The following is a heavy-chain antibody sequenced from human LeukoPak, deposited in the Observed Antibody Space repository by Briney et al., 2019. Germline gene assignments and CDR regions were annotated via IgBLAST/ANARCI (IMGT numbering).Heavy chain of an antibody. CDR2: VSYDGSNK. CDR1: EFTFRNYG. J-gene: IGHJ4*02. Sequence: PGKSLRLSCAAAEFTFRNYGMHWVRQAPGKGLEWVAVVSYDGSNKYYADSVKGRFTISRDNSKNTLYLQMNSLRAEDTAVYYCATGIVAAGTLDYWGQGTLVTVSS. CDR3: ATGIVAAGTLDY. V-gene: IGHV3-30*03. D-gene: IGHD6-13*01.